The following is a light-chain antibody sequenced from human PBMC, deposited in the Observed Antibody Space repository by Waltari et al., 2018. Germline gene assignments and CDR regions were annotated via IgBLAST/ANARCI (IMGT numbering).Light chain of an antibody. V-gene: IGLV2-14*03. CDR2: DVA. J-gene: IGLJ2*01. CDR1: SSDVDGFNF. CDR3: SSYTSVNTR. Sequence: QSALTQPASMSGSPGQSITISCTGTSSDVDGFNFVPWYHQYPGKAPNLKIYDVANRPSGVSHPFSVSRSGNPASLTISGLQAEDDADYYCSSYTSVNTRFGGGTKLTVL.